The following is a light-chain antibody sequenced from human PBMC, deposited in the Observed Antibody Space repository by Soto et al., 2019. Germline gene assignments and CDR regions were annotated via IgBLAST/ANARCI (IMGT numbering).Light chain of an antibody. CDR3: QQYSSSLYT. V-gene: IGKV3-20*01. CDR2: GAS. J-gene: IGKJ2*01. Sequence: EIVLTQSPGTLSLSPGEGVTLSCRASQSVSSNYLAWYQHKPGQAPRLIIYGASARAPGITDRFSGSGSGPEFTLTISRLEAEDFAVYYCQQYSSSLYTFGQGTKLEIK. CDR1: QSVSSNY.